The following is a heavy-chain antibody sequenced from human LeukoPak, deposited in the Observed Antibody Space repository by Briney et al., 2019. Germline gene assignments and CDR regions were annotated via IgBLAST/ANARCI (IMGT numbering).Heavy chain of an antibody. CDR1: GFTFSSYG. J-gene: IGHJ4*02. Sequence: GTSLRLSCAASGFTFSSYGMHWVRQAPGKGLQYVSAISSYGASTYYADSVKGRFTISRDNSQNTLFLQMSSLRAEDTAVYFCVKDPGSFVHTYYFDYWGQGTLVTVSS. V-gene: IGHV3-64D*09. CDR3: VKDPGSFVHTYYFDY. CDR2: ISSYGAST.